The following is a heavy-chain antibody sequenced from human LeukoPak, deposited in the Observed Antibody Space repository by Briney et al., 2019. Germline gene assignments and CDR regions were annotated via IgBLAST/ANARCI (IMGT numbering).Heavy chain of an antibody. CDR2: INPRGGST. J-gene: IGHJ4*02. CDR1: GYIFTTYY. CDR3: ARVGATGATADN. D-gene: IGHD2-21*02. V-gene: IGHV1-46*01. Sequence: GASVKVSCKASGYIFTTYYMHCSRQAPGQGPEWMGIINPRGGSTDYAQKFQGRVTMTSDTSTSTVYMELKSLRSEDTAVYFCARVGATGATADNWGQGTLVTVSS.